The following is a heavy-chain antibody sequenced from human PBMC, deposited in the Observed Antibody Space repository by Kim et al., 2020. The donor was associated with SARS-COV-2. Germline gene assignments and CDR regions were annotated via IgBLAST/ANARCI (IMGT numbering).Heavy chain of an antibody. CDR3: ARHPYYYYYGMDV. Sequence: YSPSFQGHVTISADKSISTAYLQWSSLKASDTAMYYCARHPYYYYYGMDVWGQGTTVTVSS. J-gene: IGHJ6*02. V-gene: IGHV5-10-1*01.